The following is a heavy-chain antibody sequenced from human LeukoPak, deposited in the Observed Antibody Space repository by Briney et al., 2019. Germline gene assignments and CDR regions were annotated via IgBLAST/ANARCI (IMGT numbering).Heavy chain of an antibody. Sequence: GGSLRLSCAASGFTFDDYGMSWVRQAPGKGLEWVTGITWIGASTGFADSVKGRFTISRDNAKNSLYLGMSSLRAEDTALYYCAREYGDYSSYFDLWGRGTLVTVSS. CDR2: ITWIGAST. D-gene: IGHD4-17*01. V-gene: IGHV3-20*04. CDR1: GFTFDDYG. CDR3: AREYGDYSSYFDL. J-gene: IGHJ2*01.